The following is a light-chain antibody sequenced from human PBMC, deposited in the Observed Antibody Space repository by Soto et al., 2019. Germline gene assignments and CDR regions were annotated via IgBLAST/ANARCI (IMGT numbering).Light chain of an antibody. CDR3: CSYTGRDTLHG. V-gene: IGLV2-11*01. Sequence: QSALTQPRSVSGSPGQSVTSSCTGTSTDVGGYNYVSWYQQHPGKVPKLMLYDVSKRPSGVPDLFSGSKSGHTASLTISGLQAEDEGDYYCCSYTGRDTLHGFGSGTKVTVL. CDR1: STDVGGYNY. CDR2: DVS. J-gene: IGLJ1*01.